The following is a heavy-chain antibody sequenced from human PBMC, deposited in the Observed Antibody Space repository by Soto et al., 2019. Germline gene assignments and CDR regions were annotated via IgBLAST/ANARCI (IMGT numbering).Heavy chain of an antibody. CDR3: ARDRGASSGYYPYWFDP. CDR1: GGTFSSYA. J-gene: IGHJ5*02. D-gene: IGHD3-22*01. V-gene: IGHV1-69*12. CDR2: IIHIFGTA. Sequence: QVQLVQSGAEVKKPGSSVKVSCKASGGTFSSYAISWVRQAPGQGLEWMGEIIHIFGTANYAQKFQGRVTITANESTSTACMELSSLKSEDTAVYYCARDRGASSGYYPYWFDPWGQGTLVTVSS.